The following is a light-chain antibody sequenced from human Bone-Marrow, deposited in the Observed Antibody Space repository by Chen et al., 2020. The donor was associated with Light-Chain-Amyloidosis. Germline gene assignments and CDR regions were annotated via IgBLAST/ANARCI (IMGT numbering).Light chain of an antibody. CDR3: QSYQGSSQGV. J-gene: IGLJ3*02. CDR2: EDD. V-gene: IGLV6-57*01. Sequence: NFMLTQPHSVSESPGKTVIISCTRSSDSIATNYVQWYQQRPGSSPTTVIYEDDQRPSGVPDRVSGSIDRSSNSASLTISGLKTEDEADYDCQSYQGSSQGVFGGGTKLTVL. CDR1: SDSIATNY.